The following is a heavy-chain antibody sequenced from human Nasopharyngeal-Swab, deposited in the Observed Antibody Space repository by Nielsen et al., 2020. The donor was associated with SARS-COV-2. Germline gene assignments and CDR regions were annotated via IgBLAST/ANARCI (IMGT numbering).Heavy chain of an antibody. Sequence: GGSLRLSCAASGFTFSSYWMHWVRQAPGKGLVWVSRINSAGSSTSYADSVKGRFTIPRDNAKNTLYLQMNSLRAEDTAVYYCAREGTQWELLDAFDIWGQGTMVTVSS. CDR2: INSAGSST. V-gene: IGHV3-74*01. D-gene: IGHD1-26*01. J-gene: IGHJ3*02. CDR3: AREGTQWELLDAFDI. CDR1: GFTFSSYW.